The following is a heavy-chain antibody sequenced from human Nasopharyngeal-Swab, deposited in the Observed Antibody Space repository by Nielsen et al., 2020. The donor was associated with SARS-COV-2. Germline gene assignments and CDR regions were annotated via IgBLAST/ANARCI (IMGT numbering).Heavy chain of an antibody. CDR3: ARVFWGYCSSTSCSNYYYYYYMDV. Sequence: PGKGLEWIGYIYYSGSTYCNPSLKSRVTISVDTSKNQFSLKLSSVTAADTAVYYCARVFWGYCSSTSCSNYYYYYYMDVWGKGTTVTVSS. CDR2: IYYSGST. J-gene: IGHJ6*03. D-gene: IGHD2-2*01. V-gene: IGHV4-31*02.